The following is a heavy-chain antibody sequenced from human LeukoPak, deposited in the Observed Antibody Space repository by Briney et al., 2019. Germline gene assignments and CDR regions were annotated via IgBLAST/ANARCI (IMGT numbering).Heavy chain of an antibody. J-gene: IGHJ4*02. CDR2: IYPGDSDT. Sequence: GESLKISCKGSGYSFTRFWIGWVRQMPGKGLEWMAIIYPGDSDTRYSPSFQGQVTISADKSISTAYLQWSSLKASDTAMYYCARLDTFGGVIGIFDYWGQGTLVTVSS. CDR3: ARLDTFGGVIGIFDY. CDR1: GYSFTRFW. V-gene: IGHV5-51*01. D-gene: IGHD3-16*02.